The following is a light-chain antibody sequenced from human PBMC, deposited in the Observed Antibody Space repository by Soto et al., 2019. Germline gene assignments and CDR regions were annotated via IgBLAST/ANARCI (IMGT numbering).Light chain of an antibody. Sequence: DIQMTQSPFTLSASVGDRVTITCRASQSISSWLAWYQQKPGKAPKLLIYKASSLESGVPSRFSGSGSGTDFTXTMSSLQPEDFATYYCKQRYSTPWTFGQGTKVDMK. CDR1: QSISSW. CDR2: KAS. J-gene: IGKJ1*01. V-gene: IGKV1-5*03. CDR3: KQRYSTPWT.